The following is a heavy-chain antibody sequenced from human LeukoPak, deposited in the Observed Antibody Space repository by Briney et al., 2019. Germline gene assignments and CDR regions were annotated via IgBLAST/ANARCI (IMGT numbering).Heavy chain of an antibody. V-gene: IGHV3-23*01. J-gene: IGHJ3*02. Sequence: GGSLRLSCAASGFTFSSYAMSWVRQAPGKGLEWVSAISGSGGSTYYADSVKGRFTISRDNSENTLCLQMNSLRAEDTAVYYCAKSGVVVARGNAFDIWGQGTMVTVSS. CDR1: GFTFSSYA. CDR2: ISGSGGST. D-gene: IGHD2-15*01. CDR3: AKSGVVVARGNAFDI.